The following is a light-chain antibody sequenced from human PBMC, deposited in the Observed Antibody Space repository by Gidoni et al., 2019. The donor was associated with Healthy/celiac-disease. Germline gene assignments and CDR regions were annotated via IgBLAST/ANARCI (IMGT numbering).Light chain of an antibody. CDR1: QNVSSN. J-gene: IGKJ4*01. V-gene: IGKV3-15*01. CDR3: QQYNNWTPRT. Sequence: EIVLTQSPATLSVSPGERATLSCRASQNVSSNLSWYQQKPGQAPRLLIYGAATRATGSPARISGSGSGTEVTLTISSRQSEDFAVYYCQQYNNWTPRTFGGGTKVEIK. CDR2: GAA.